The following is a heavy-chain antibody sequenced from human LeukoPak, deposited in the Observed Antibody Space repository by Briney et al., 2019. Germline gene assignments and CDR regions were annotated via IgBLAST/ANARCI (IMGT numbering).Heavy chain of an antibody. CDR1: GGSISSSW. D-gene: IGHD1-26*01. V-gene: IGHV4/OR15-8*01. CDR2: IYHSGST. J-gene: IGHJ6*04. CDR3: AGSRVPYGLDV. Sequence: SETLSLTCVVSGGSISSSWWRWVRQPPGKGLEWVGEIYHSGSTNYNPSLKSRVTMSVDNPKNEFFLKLSSVTAADTAVYYCAGSRVPYGLDVWGKGTTVTVSS.